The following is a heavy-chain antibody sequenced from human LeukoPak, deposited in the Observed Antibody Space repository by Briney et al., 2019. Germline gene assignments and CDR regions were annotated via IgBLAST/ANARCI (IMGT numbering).Heavy chain of an antibody. V-gene: IGHV4-59*01. CDR3: ARENYYYSSGYIDY. D-gene: IGHD3-22*01. CDR1: GGSISSYY. CDR2: IYYSGST. Sequence: SETLSLTCTVSGGSISSYYWSWIRQPPGKGLEWIGYIYYSGSTNYNPSLKSRVTISVDTSKNQFSLKLSSVTAADTAVYYCARENYYYSSGYIDYWGEGTLVTVSS. J-gene: IGHJ4*02.